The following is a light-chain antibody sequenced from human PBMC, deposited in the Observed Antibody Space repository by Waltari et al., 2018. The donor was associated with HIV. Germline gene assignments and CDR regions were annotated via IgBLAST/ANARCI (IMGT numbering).Light chain of an antibody. Sequence: QSALTQPASVSGSPGQSITISCTGTSSDVGYNYVSWFQQHPGKVPKLIIYDIVKRPSGVSNRFSVSKSGNTASLTISGLQAEDEADYYCCSYAGSSTLIFGGGTKLTVL. CDR1: SSDVGYNY. CDR2: DIV. V-gene: IGLV2-23*02. J-gene: IGLJ2*01. CDR3: CSYAGSSTLI.